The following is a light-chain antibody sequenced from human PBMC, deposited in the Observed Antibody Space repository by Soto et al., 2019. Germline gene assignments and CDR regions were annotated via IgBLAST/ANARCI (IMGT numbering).Light chain of an antibody. V-gene: IGLV1-51*01. Sequence: QSVLTQPPSVSAAPGQKVTISCSGSNSNIGNNLVSWYQQLPGTAPKLLIYDNNKRPSGIPDRFSGSKSGTSATLGITGLQTGDEADYYCGTWDSSLSAGVFGGGTKLTVL. CDR1: NSNIGNNL. J-gene: IGLJ2*01. CDR3: GTWDSSLSAGV. CDR2: DNN.